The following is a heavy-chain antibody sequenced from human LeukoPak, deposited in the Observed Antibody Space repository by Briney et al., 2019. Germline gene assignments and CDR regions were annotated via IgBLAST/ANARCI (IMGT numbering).Heavy chain of an antibody. V-gene: IGHV3-23*01. CDR2: ISGSGGST. D-gene: IGHD6-19*01. J-gene: IGHJ4*02. CDR3: AKDEGGWLPEGFLDPFDY. CDR1: GFTFSSYA. Sequence: GGSLRLSCAASGFTFSSYAMSWVRQAPGKGLEWVSAISGSGGSTYYADSVKGRFTISRDNSKNTLYLQMNSLRAEDTAVYYCAKDEGGWLPEGFLDPFDYWGQGTLVTVSS.